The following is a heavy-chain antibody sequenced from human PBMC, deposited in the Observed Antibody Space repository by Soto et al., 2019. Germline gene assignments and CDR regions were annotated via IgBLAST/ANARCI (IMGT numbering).Heavy chain of an antibody. Sequence: SVKVSCKASGGTFSSYAISWVRQAPGQGLEWMGGIIPIFGTANYAQKFQGRVTITADESTSTAYMELSSLRSEDTAVYYCARDGFARDGYNSGYFDYRAQRTLVTVSS. J-gene: IGHJ4*02. CDR1: GGTFSSYA. CDR3: ARDGFARDGYNSGYFDY. CDR2: IIPIFGTA. D-gene: IGHD5-12*01. V-gene: IGHV1-69*13.